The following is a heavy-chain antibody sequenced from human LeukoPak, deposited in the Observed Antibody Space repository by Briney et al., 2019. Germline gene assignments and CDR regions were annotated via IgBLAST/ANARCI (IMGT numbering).Heavy chain of an antibody. J-gene: IGHJ4*02. CDR2: IYYSGNT. CDR1: GDSISTSNSY. CDR3: ARVASRYYDFWSGKVTYFDY. V-gene: IGHV4-39*01. Sequence: SETLSLTCAVSGDSISTSNSYWGWIRRPPGKGLEWVGSIYYSGNTYYNPSLKSRVTISVDTSKNQFSLKLSSVTAADTAVYYCARVASRYYDFWSGKVTYFDYWGQGTLVTVSS. D-gene: IGHD3-3*01.